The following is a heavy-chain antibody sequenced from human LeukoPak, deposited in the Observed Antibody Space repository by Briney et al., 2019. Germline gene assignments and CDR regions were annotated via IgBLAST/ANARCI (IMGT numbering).Heavy chain of an antibody. Sequence: ASVKVSCKASGYTFTSYDFNWVRQATGQRPEWMGWMSPNSGDTGYAQKFQDRVTMTRNTSISTAYMELSSLRSDDTAVYYSARGPPNWGHDYWGPGTLVTVSS. CDR3: ARGPPNWGHDY. CDR1: GYTFTSYD. D-gene: IGHD7-27*01. CDR2: MSPNSGDT. J-gene: IGHJ4*02. V-gene: IGHV1-8*01.